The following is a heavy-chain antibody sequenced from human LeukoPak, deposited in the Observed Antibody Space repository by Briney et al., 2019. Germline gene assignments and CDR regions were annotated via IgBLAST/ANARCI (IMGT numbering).Heavy chain of an antibody. D-gene: IGHD3-10*01. J-gene: IGHJ4*02. CDR1: GFTFSDYY. CDR3: ARDRFTMVRGVPTY. Sequence: GGSLRLSCAASGFTFSDYYMSWIRQAPGKGLEWVSYISSSGSTIYYADSVKGRFTISRDNAKNSLYLQMNSLRAEDTAMYYCARDRFTMVRGVPTYWGQGTLVTVSS. V-gene: IGHV3-11*01. CDR2: ISSSGSTI.